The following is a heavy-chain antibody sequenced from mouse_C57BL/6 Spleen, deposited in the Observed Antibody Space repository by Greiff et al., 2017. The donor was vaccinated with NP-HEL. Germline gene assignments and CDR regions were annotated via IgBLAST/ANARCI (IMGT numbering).Heavy chain of an antibody. D-gene: IGHD2-4*01. V-gene: IGHV1-55*01. CDR1: GYTFTSYW. Sequence: QVQLQQPGAELVKPGASVKMSCKASGYTFTSYWITWVKQRPGQGLEWIGDIYPGSGSTNYNEKFKSKATLTVDTSSSTAYMQLSSLTSEDSAVYYCAGNYDYDSYFDYWGQGTTLTVSS. J-gene: IGHJ2*01. CDR3: AGNYDYDSYFDY. CDR2: IYPGSGST.